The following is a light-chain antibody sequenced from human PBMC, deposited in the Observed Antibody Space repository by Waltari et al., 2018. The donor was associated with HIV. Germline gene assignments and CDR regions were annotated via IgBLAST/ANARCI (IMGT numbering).Light chain of an antibody. J-gene: IGLJ3*02. CDR3: QSYDSSLSGGV. CDR1: SSNIGAGYD. V-gene: IGLV1-40*01. Sequence: QSALTQPPSVSGAPGQRVTISCTGSSSNIGAGYDVHWYQQVPGTAPKLLIYGTSSRPSGVPDRFSGSRSGTSASLAVTGLQAEDEADYYCQSYDSSLSGGVFGGGTKLTVL. CDR2: GTS.